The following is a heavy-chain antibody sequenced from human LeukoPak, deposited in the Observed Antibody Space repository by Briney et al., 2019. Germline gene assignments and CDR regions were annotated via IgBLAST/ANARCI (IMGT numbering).Heavy chain of an antibody. CDR1: GASMNSLY. CDR2: IYYSGST. V-gene: IGHV4-39*01. J-gene: IGHJ5*02. Sequence: SETLSLTCTVSGASMNSLYWSWIRQPPGKGLEWIGSIYYSGSTYYNPSLKSRVTISVDTSKNQFSLKLSSVTAADTAVYYCARHLDGRFDPWGQGTLVTVSS. D-gene: IGHD1-1*01. CDR3: ARHLDGRFDP.